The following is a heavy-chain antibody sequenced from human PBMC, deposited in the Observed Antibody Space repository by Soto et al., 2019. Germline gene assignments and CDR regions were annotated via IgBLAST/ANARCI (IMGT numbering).Heavy chain of an antibody. J-gene: IGHJ6*03. Sequence: PGGSLRLSCGASGFTCSSYSVNWVRQAPGKGLEWVSYISSSSSTIYYADSVKGRFTISRDNAKNSLYLQMNSLRAEDTAVYHCASPLDPNYSKIYYYYMDVWGKGTTVTVSS. D-gene: IGHD4-4*01. V-gene: IGHV3-48*01. CDR1: GFTCSSYS. CDR2: ISSSSSTI. CDR3: ASPLDPNYSKIYYYYMDV.